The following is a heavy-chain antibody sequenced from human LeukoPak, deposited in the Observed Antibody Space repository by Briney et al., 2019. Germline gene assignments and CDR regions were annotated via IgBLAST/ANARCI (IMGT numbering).Heavy chain of an antibody. V-gene: IGHV3-23*01. CDR3: ARARSCSSTSCFIDY. Sequence: GGSLRLSCAASGFTFSTYAMSWVRQAPGKGLEWVSGVSGSGDSTYYADSVKGRFTISRGNSKNTLYLQMNSLRVEDTAIYYCARARSCSSTSCFIDYWGQGTLVTVSS. J-gene: IGHJ4*02. CDR1: GFTFSTYA. D-gene: IGHD2-2*01. CDR2: VSGSGDST.